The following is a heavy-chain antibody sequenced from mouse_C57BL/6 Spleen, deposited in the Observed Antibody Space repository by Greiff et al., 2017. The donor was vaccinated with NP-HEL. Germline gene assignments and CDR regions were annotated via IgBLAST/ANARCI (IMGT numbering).Heavy chain of an antibody. CDR1: GFTFSSYG. V-gene: IGHV5-6*02. Sequence: DVMLVESGGDLVKPGGSLKLSCAASGFTFSSYGMSWVRQTPDKRLEWVATISSGGSYTYYPDSVKGRFTISRDNAKNTLYLQMSSLKSEDTAMYYCARLDYDSWFAYWGQGTLVTVSA. D-gene: IGHD2-4*01. CDR2: ISSGGSYT. J-gene: IGHJ3*01. CDR3: ARLDYDSWFAY.